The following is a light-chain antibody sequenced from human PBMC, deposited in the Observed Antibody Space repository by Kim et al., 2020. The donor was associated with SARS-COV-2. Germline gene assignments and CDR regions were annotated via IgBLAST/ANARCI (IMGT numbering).Light chain of an antibody. Sequence: QRVTISCTGSSSNSGAGYVIHWYQQLPGTAPKLLIYGNSNRPSGVPDRFSGSKSGTSASLAITGLQAEDEADYYCQSYDSSLSGVVFGGGTKLTVL. V-gene: IGLV1-40*01. J-gene: IGLJ2*01. CDR3: QSYDSSLSGVV. CDR1: SSNSGAGYV. CDR2: GNS.